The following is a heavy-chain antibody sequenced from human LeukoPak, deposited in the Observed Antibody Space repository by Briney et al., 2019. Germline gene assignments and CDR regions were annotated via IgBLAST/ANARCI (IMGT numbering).Heavy chain of an antibody. V-gene: IGHV3-23*01. Sequence: GGSLRLSCAASGFTFSSYAMSWVRQAPGKGLEWVSSISGSGSTTYYADSVKGRFTISRDNSKNTLYLQMNSLRAEDTAVYYCAKDRSSYAPHWYFDLWGRGALVTVSS. D-gene: IGHD2-2*01. J-gene: IGHJ2*01. CDR2: ISGSGSTT. CDR3: AKDRSSYAPHWYFDL. CDR1: GFTFSSYA.